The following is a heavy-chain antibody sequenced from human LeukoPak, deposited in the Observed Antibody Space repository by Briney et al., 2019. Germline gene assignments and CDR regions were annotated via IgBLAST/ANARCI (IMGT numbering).Heavy chain of an antibody. J-gene: IGHJ4*02. V-gene: IGHV4-4*07. D-gene: IGHD4-17*01. Sequence: SSETLSLTCTVSGVSISSYYWSWIRQPAGKGLEWIGRIHSSGSTNYNPSLKSRVTISVDTSKNQFSLKLSSVTAADTAVYYCARVPTVTFFDYWGQGTLVTVSS. CDR3: ARVPTVTFFDY. CDR1: GVSISSYY. CDR2: IHSSGST.